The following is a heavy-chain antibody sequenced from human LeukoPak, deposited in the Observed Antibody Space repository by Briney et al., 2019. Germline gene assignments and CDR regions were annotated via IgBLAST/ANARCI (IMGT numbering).Heavy chain of an antibody. V-gene: IGHV3-48*04. Sequence: GGSLRLSCAASGFTFSSYSMNWVRQAPGKGLEWVSYISSRSSSIYYADSVNGRFTISRENAKNSLYLQMNSLRAEDTAVYYCARDTCLMADSSGYSLDYWGQGTLVTVSS. CDR3: ARDTCLMADSSGYSLDY. CDR1: GFTFSSYS. J-gene: IGHJ4*02. D-gene: IGHD3-22*01. CDR2: ISSRSSSI.